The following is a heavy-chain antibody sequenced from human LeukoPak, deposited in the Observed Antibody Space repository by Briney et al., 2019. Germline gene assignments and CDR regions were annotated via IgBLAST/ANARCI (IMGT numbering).Heavy chain of an antibody. J-gene: IGHJ3*02. CDR2: IYHSGST. CDR1: GGSISSGGYY. D-gene: IGHD3-10*01. V-gene: IGHV4-30-2*01. CDR3: ASRFLGGAFDI. Sequence: PSETLSLTCTVSGGSISSGGYYWSWIRQPPGKGLEWIGYIYHSGSTYYNPSLKSRVTISVDRSKNQFSLKLSSVTAADTAVYYCASRFLGGAFDIWGQGTMVTVSS.